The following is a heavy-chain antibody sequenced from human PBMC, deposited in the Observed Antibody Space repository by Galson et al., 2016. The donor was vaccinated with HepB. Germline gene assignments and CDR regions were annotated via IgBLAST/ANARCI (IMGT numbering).Heavy chain of an antibody. CDR3: AKGCNRNCYYFHY. D-gene: IGHD2/OR15-2a*01. V-gene: IGHV3-33*06. CDR1: GFSFSNYG. Sequence: SLRLSCAASGFSFSNYGMHWVRQAPGKGLEWVAIIWSDGSNQLYADSVRGRFIISRDNSENTLYLEMNSLRGEDTAAYYCAKGCNRNCYYFHYWGQGTLVTVSS. J-gene: IGHJ4*02. CDR2: IWSDGSNQ.